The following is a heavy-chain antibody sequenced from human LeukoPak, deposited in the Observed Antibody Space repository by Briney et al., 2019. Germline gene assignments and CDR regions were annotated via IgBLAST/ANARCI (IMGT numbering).Heavy chain of an antibody. D-gene: IGHD2-15*01. Sequence: ASVKVSCKASGYTFTSYGISWVRQAPRQGLEWMGWISAYNGNTNYAQKLQGRVTMTTDTSTSTAYMELRSLRSDDTAVYYCARDDSDMTPCDYWGQGTLVTVSS. J-gene: IGHJ4*02. CDR3: ARDDSDMTPCDY. CDR1: GYTFTSYG. CDR2: ISAYNGNT. V-gene: IGHV1-18*04.